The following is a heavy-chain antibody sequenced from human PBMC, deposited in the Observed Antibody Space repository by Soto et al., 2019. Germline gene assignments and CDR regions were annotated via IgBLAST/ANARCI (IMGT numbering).Heavy chain of an antibody. CDR3: VKNWVGFNP. V-gene: IGHV3-23*01. Sequence: QLLQSGGGLVQPGGSLTLSCAASVFTFVTPDMSWVRPAPAEGLEWVSTIDGSGGITYYADSVKGRFTISRDNSRNTVYLQMTSLRGDDTAMYYWVKNWVGFNPWFQGALVTVSS. D-gene: IGHD3-16*01. CDR1: VFTFVTPD. CDR2: IDGSGGIT. J-gene: IGHJ5*02.